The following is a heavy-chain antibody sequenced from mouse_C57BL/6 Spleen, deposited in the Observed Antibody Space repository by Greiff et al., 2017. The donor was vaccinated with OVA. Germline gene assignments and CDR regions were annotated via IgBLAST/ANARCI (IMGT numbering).Heavy chain of an antibody. Sequence: VQLQQSGAELVMPGASVKLSCKASGYTFTSYWMHWVKQRPGQGLEWIGEIDPSDSYTNYNQKFKGKSTLTVDKSSSTAYMQLSSLTSEDSAVYYFARYYDYDGGFAYWGQGTLVTVSA. CDR3: ARYYDYDGGFAY. J-gene: IGHJ3*01. CDR2: IDPSDSYT. CDR1: GYTFTSYW. V-gene: IGHV1-69*01. D-gene: IGHD2-4*01.